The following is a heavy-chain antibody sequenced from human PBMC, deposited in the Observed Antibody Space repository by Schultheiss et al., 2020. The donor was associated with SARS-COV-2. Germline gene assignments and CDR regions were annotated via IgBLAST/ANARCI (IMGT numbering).Heavy chain of an antibody. Sequence: GGSLRLSCAASGFTFSSYAMHWVRQAPGKGLEWVAVISYDGSNKYYADSVKGRFTISRDNAKNSLYLQMNSLRAEDTALYYCAKGPYYDSSGYYYYYFDYWGQGTLVTVSS. CDR3: AKGPYYDSSGYYYYYFDY. J-gene: IGHJ4*02. CDR1: GFTFSSYA. V-gene: IGHV3-30*01. D-gene: IGHD3-22*01. CDR2: ISYDGSNK.